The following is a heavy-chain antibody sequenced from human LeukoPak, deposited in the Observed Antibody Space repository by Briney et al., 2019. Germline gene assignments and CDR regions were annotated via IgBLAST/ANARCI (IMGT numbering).Heavy chain of an antibody. Sequence: GGSLRLSCAASGFTFSSYSMNWVRQAPGKGLEWVSAISGSGGSTYYADSVKGRFTISRDNSKNTLYLQMNSLRAEDTAVYYWARDYGDYFRGVSGMEVWGQGPTVPAPS. CDR2: ISGSGGST. D-gene: IGHD4-17*01. CDR3: ARDYGDYFRGVSGMEV. V-gene: IGHV3-23*01. CDR1: GFTFSSYS. J-gene: IGHJ6*02.